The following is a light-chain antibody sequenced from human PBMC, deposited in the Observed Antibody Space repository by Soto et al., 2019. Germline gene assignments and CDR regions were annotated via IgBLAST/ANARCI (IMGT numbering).Light chain of an antibody. CDR1: SSDVGSNY. Sequence: QSVLTQPPSVSAAPGQTVTISCSGSSSDVGSNYVCWYQQFSGSAPKLLIYETNKRSSGIPDRFSGSKSGASATLAITGLQTGDEADYYCGTWDSSLSADVFGTGTKGTVL. J-gene: IGLJ1*01. CDR3: GTWDSSLSADV. V-gene: IGLV1-51*02. CDR2: ETN.